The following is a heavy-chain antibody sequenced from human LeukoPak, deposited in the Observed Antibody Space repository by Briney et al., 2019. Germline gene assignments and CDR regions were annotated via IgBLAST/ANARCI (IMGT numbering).Heavy chain of an antibody. CDR1: GGSISSSSYY. CDR2: IYYSGST. J-gene: IGHJ6*03. V-gene: IGHV4-39*01. D-gene: IGHD1-26*01. CDR3: ARHCHYPRPEGCYYYMDV. Sequence: SETLSLTCTVSGGSISSSSYYWGWIRQPPGKGLEWIGSIYYSGSTYYNPSLKSRVTISVDTSKNQFSLKLSSVTAADTAVYYCARHCHYPRPEGCYYYMDVWGKGTTVTVSS.